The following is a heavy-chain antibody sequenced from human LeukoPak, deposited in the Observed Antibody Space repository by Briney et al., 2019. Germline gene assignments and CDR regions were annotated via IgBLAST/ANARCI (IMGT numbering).Heavy chain of an antibody. Sequence: ASVKVSCKASGFTFTRYDINWVRQAPGQGLEWMGIINPSGGSTSYAQKFQGRVTMTRDTSTSTVYMELSSLRSEDTAVYYCARERGDYDYFDYWGQGTLVTVSS. CDR1: GFTFTRYD. V-gene: IGHV1-46*01. CDR2: INPSGGST. CDR3: ARERGDYDYFDY. J-gene: IGHJ4*02. D-gene: IGHD4-17*01.